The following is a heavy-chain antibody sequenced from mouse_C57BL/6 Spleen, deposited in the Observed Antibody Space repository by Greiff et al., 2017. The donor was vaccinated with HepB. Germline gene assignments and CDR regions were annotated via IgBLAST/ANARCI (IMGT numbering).Heavy chain of an antibody. CDR3: ARDGRITTYFDY. Sequence: EVKLMESGGGLVKPGGSLKLSCAASGFTFSSYAMSWVRQTPEKRLEWVATISDGGSYTYYPDNVKGRFTISRDNAKNNLYLQMSHLKSEDTAMYYCARDGRITTYFDYWGQGTTLTVSS. CDR2: ISDGGSYT. D-gene: IGHD1-1*01. CDR1: GFTFSSYA. J-gene: IGHJ2*01. V-gene: IGHV5-4*01.